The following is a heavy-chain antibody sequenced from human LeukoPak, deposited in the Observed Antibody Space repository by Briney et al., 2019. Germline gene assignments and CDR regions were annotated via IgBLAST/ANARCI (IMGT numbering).Heavy chain of an antibody. Sequence: GESLKISCKASGYSFARYWISWVRQMPGKGLEWMGRIDPSDSYTNYSPSFQGHVTISADKSISTAHLQWRSLKASDTAIYYCARTYSSGWAFFDYWGQGNMVTVSS. CDR3: ARTYSSGWAFFDY. D-gene: IGHD6-19*01. J-gene: IGHJ4*02. V-gene: IGHV5-10-1*01. CDR1: GYSFARYW. CDR2: IDPSDSYT.